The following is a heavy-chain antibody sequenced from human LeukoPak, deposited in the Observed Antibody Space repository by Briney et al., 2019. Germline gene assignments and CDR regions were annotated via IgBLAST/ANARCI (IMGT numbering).Heavy chain of an antibody. V-gene: IGHV4-59*01. CDR3: AREYCSGGSCLDP. D-gene: IGHD2-15*01. CDR2: IYYSGST. CDR1: GGSISSYY. Sequence: SETLSLTCTVSGGSISSYYWSWSRQPPGKGLEWIGYIYYSGSTNYNPSLKSRVTISVDTSKNQFSLKLSSVTAADTAVYYCAREYCSGGSCLDPWGQGTLVTVSS. J-gene: IGHJ5*02.